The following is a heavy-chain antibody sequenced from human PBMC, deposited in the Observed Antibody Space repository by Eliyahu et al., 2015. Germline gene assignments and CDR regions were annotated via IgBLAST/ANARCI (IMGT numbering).Heavy chain of an antibody. V-gene: IGHV1-18*01. CDR1: XYSFTTYG. D-gene: IGHD3-22*01. J-gene: IGHJ4*02. Sequence: QVQLVQSGPEXKRPGASVKVSCXXSXYSFTTYGXSWVRQTPGQGLEWMGWIGTYTDNKDTKYAQRFQGRLNMTTDTSTRTAYMELRSLRSDDTAVYYCTRDRRNYDNSGLNFDYWGQGTLVTVSS. CDR2: IGTYTDNKDT. CDR3: TRDRRNYDNSGLNFDY.